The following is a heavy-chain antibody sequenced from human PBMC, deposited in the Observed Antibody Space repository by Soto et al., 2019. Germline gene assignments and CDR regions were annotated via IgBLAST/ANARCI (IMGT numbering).Heavy chain of an antibody. CDR2: INPNSGGT. Sequence: XSVKVSCDASGYTFTGYYMHLVRQAPVQGLEWMGWINPNSGGTNYAQKFQGRVTMTRDTSISTAYMELSRLRSDDTAVYYCAKSGSMLAPSAGHNEPSLDYWGQGTLVTVSS. V-gene: IGHV1-2*02. J-gene: IGHJ4*02. D-gene: IGHD2-8*01. CDR3: AKSGSMLAPSAGHNEPSLDY. CDR1: GYTFTGYY.